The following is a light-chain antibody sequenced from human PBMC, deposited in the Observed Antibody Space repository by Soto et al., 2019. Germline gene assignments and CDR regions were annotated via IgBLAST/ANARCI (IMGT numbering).Light chain of an antibody. Sequence: QSVLTQPPSVSGAPGQRVTISCTGSSSNIGAGYDVHWYQQLPGTAPKLLIYGNSQRPSGVPDRFSGSKSGTSASLAITGLQAEDEADYYCQSYDSSLSGVVFGGGTQLTVL. CDR2: GNS. CDR3: QSYDSSLSGVV. V-gene: IGLV1-40*01. J-gene: IGLJ2*01. CDR1: SSNIGAGYD.